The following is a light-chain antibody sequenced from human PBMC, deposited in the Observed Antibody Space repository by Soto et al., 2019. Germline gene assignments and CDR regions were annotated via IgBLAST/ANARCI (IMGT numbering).Light chain of an antibody. Sequence: DIQMTQSPSTLSASVGDRVTITCRASQIISVWLAWYQQKAGKAPNLLIYKASRLESGVPSRFSGSGSGTEFTLTITSLQPDDFATYYCQQYNSYSTCGPATFGQGTKVDIK. CDR1: QIISVW. V-gene: IGKV1-5*03. J-gene: IGKJ1*01. CDR3: QQYNSYSTCGPAT. CDR2: KAS.